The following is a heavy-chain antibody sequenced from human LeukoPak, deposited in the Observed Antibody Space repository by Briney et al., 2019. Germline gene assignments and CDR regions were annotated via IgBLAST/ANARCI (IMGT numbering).Heavy chain of an antibody. V-gene: IGHV3-9*01. CDR2: ISWNSGSI. D-gene: IGHD6-13*01. CDR3: AKDIAAAGLGINWFDP. CDR1: GFTFVDFA. Sequence: GGSLRFSCAASGFTFVDFAMHWVRQAPGKGLEWVSGISWNSGSIGYADSVKGRFTISRDNAKNSLYLQMNSLRAEDTALYYCAKDIAAAGLGINWFDPWGQGTLVTVSS. J-gene: IGHJ5*02.